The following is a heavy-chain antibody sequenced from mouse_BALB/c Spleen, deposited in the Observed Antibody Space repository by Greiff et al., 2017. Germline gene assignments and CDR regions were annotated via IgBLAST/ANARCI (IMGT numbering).Heavy chain of an antibody. D-gene: IGHD2-1*01. CDR3: VRCGNSHYAMDY. J-gene: IGHJ4*01. V-gene: IGHV2-9-2*01. Sequence: VQVVESGPGLVAPSQSLSITCTVSGFSLTSYDISWIRQPPGKGLEWLGVIWTGGGTNYNSAFMSRLSISKDNSKSQVFLKMNSLQTDDTAIYYCVRCGNSHYAMDYWGQGTSVTVSS. CDR2: IWTGGGT. CDR1: GFSLTSYD.